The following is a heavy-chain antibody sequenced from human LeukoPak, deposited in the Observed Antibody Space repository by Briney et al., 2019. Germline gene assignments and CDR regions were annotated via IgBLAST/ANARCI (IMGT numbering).Heavy chain of an antibody. CDR1: GGSISSYY. V-gene: IGHV4-34*01. Sequence: PSETLSLTCTVSGGSISSYYWSWIRQPPGKGLEWIGEINHSGSTNYNPSLKSRVTISVDTSKNQFSLKLSSVTAADTAVYYCARRRAWFDPWGQGTLVTVSS. CDR2: INHSGST. J-gene: IGHJ5*02. CDR3: ARRRAWFDP.